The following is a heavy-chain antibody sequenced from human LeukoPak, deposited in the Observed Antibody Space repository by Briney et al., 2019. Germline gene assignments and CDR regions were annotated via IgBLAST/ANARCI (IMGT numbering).Heavy chain of an antibody. J-gene: IGHJ5*02. Sequence: GGSLRLSCAASGFTFSSYEMNWVRQAPGKGLEWVSYISSSGSTIYYADSVKGRFTISRDNAKNSLYLQMNSLRAEDTAVYYCARGLGYCSGGSCYRGLFDPWGQGTLVTVSS. D-gene: IGHD2-15*01. V-gene: IGHV3-48*03. CDR3: ARGLGYCSGGSCYRGLFDP. CDR1: GFTFSSYE. CDR2: ISSSGSTI.